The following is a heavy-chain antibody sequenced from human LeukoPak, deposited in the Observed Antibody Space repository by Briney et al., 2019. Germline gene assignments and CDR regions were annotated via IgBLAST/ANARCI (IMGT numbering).Heavy chain of an antibody. J-gene: IGHJ4*02. V-gene: IGHV3-74*01. CDR2: INDVGSDS. CDR3: AGVKVAGTRSFDY. D-gene: IGHD6-19*01. Sequence: GGSLRLSCAASGFTFSAYWMHWVRQAPGKGLVWVGRINDVGSDSTYVDSVKGRFTISRDNAKNTLYLQMNNLRAEDTAVYYCAGVKVAGTRSFDYWGQGTLATVS. CDR1: GFTFSAYW.